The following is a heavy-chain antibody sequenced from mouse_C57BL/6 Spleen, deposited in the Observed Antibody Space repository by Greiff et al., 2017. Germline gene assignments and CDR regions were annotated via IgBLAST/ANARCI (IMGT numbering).Heavy chain of an antibody. CDR3: ARSYGLGYYFDY. CDR1: GYAFSSYW. V-gene: IGHV1-80*01. J-gene: IGHJ2*01. D-gene: IGHD1-1*01. Sequence: QVHVKQSGAELVKPGAAVKISCKASGYAFSSYWMNWVKQRPGKGLEWIGQIYPGDGDTNYNGKFKGKAKLTADKSSSTAYMQLSSLTSEDSAVYFCARSYGLGYYFDYWGQGTTLTVSS. CDR2: IYPGDGDT.